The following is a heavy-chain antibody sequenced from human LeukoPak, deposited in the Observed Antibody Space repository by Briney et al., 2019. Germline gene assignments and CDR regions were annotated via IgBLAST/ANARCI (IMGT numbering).Heavy chain of an antibody. CDR3: ARGGVVGNSWSYGHY. J-gene: IGHJ4*02. CDR1: GYTFTSFY. Sequence: GASVKVSCKASGYTFTSFYMHWVRQAPGRGLEWMGIINPSAGTTGYVQKFQGRVTMTRDTSTSTVYMELSSLRSEDTAVYYCARGGVVGNSWSYGHYWGQGTLVTVSS. CDR2: INPSAGTT. D-gene: IGHD6-13*01. V-gene: IGHV1-46*01.